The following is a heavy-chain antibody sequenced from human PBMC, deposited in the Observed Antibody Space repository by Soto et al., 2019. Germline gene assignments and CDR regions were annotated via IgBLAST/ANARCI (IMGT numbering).Heavy chain of an antibody. J-gene: IGHJ4*02. CDR3: AKDQRNQPRFCSGGSCYSWID. CDR2: ISGSGGSI. V-gene: IGHV3-23*01. CDR1: GFTFSSYA. Sequence: EVQLLESGGGLVQPGGSLTLSCAASGFTFSSYAMSWVRQAPGKGLEWVSTISGSGGSIFYTDSVKGRFTISRDNSQNALYLHMGSLRAEDTARYFCAKDQRNQPRFCSGGSCYSWIDWCQGTLVTVSS. D-gene: IGHD2-15*01.